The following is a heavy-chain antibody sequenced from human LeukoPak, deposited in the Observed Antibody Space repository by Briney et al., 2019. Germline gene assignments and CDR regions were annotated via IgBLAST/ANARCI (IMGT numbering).Heavy chain of an antibody. CDR2: ISGSGGNT. CDR1: GFTFSSYA. CDR3: AKDLSSGHPFDY. J-gene: IGHJ4*02. D-gene: IGHD3-22*01. V-gene: IGHV3-23*01. Sequence: SGGSLRLSCAASGFTFSSYAMRWVRQAPGKGLEWVSAISGSGGNTYYADSVKGRFTISRDNSKNTLYLQMNSLRAEDTAVYYCAKDLSSGHPFDYWGQGTLVTVSS.